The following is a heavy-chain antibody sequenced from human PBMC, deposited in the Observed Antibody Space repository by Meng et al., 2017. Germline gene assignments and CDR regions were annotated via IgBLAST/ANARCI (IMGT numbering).Heavy chain of an antibody. D-gene: IGHD2-2*01. V-gene: IGHV5-51*01. J-gene: IGHJ4*02. CDR2: ISPRNSDT. CDR1: GYSFTDYW. CDR3: ARRDDVTAAPFDY. Sequence: GGSLRLSCTGSGYSFTDYWIGWVRQMPGKGLEWMALISPRNSDTRYSPSFQGHVTISVDESISTAYLQWSSLKASDTAVYFCARRDDVTAAPFDYWGQGTLVTVSS.